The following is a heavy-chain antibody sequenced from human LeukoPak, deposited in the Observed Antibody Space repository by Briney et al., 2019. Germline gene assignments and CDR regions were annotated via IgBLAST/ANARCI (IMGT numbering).Heavy chain of an antibody. J-gene: IGHJ4*02. CDR3: ARLYDRWGATIDY. Sequence: GESLKISCKGSGYRFNAYWIAWVRQMPGKGLEWMGRIDPSDSYTNYSPSFQGHVTISADKSISTAYLQWSSLKASDTAMYYCARLYDRWGATIDYWGQGTLVTVSS. V-gene: IGHV5-10-1*01. D-gene: IGHD1-26*01. CDR1: GYRFNAYW. CDR2: IDPSDSYT.